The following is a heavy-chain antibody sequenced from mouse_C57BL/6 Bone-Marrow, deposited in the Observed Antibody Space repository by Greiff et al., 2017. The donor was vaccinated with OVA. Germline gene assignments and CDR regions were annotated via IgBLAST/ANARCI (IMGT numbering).Heavy chain of an antibody. CDR2: INPNNGGT. J-gene: IGHJ3*01. CDR3: ARRSYSNYGFAY. Sequence: EVQLQQSGPELVKPGASVKMSCKASGYTFTDYNMHWVKQSHGKSLEWIGYINPNNGGTSYNQKFKGKATLTVNKSSSTAYMELRSLTSEDSAVYDCARRSYSNYGFAYWGQGTLVTVSA. CDR1: GYTFTDYN. V-gene: IGHV1-22*01. D-gene: IGHD2-5*01.